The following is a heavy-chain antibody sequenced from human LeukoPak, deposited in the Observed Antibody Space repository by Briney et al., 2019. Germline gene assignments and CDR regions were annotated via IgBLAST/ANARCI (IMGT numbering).Heavy chain of an antibody. J-gene: IGHJ6*03. Sequence: PGGSLRLSCAASGFPFTNYAMTWVRQAPGKGLEWVSEISGSGTTTYYADSVKGRFTISRDNSKNTLYLQMNSLRAEDTAVYYCAKDFAQGVDYYYYYMDVWGKGTTVTVSS. V-gene: IGHV3-23*01. CDR1: GFPFTNYA. CDR2: ISGSGTTT. CDR3: AKDFAQGVDYYYYYMDV. D-gene: IGHD3-3*01.